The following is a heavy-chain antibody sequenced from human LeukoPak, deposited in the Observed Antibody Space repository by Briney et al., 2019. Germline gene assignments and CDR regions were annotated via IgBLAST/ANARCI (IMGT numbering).Heavy chain of an antibody. D-gene: IGHD3-3*01. V-gene: IGHV4-34*01. CDR1: GGSFSGYY. J-gene: IGHJ6*03. Sequence: SETLSLTCAVYGGSFSGYYWSWIRQSPGKGLEWIGEINHNGNTNYNPSLKSRVTISVDTSKNQFSLKVTPVTAADTAVYFCARGPGDFWSGYSHYYYYMDVWGKGTTVSVSS. CDR2: INHNGNT. CDR3: ARGPGDFWSGYSHYYYYMDV.